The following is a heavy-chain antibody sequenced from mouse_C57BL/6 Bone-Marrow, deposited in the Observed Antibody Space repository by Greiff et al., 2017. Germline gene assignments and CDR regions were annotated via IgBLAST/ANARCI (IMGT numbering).Heavy chain of an antibody. CDR3: ARGIYYDYDGPYWYFDV. J-gene: IGHJ1*03. V-gene: IGHV1-19*01. D-gene: IGHD2-4*01. CDR1: GYTFTDYY. Sequence: VQLQQSGPVLVKPGASVKMSCKASGYTFTDYYMNWVKQSPGKSLEWIGVINPYNGGSSYNQKFKGKGTLTVDKSTSTAYMELNSLTSEDSAVYYCARGIYYDYDGPYWYFDVWGTGTTVTVSS. CDR2: INPYNGGS.